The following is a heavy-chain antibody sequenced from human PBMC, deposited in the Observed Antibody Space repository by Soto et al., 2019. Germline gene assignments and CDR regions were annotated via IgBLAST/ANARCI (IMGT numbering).Heavy chain of an antibody. CDR3: ARQQQLTPLAAYYYYGMDV. Sequence: SETLSLTCTVSGGSISSSSYYWGWIRQPPGKGLEWIGSIYYSGSTYYNPSLKSRVTISVDTSKNQFSLKLSSVTAADTAVYYCARQQQLTPLAAYYYYGMDVWGQGTTVTVSS. CDR2: IYYSGST. J-gene: IGHJ6*02. V-gene: IGHV4-39*01. CDR1: GGSISSSSYY. D-gene: IGHD6-13*01.